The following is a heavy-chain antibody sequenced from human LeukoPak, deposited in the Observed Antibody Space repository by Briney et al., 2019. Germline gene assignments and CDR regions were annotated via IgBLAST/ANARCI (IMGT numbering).Heavy chain of an antibody. CDR2: INHNGNVN. Sequence: PGGSLRLSCAASGFTFSSYWMNWARQAPGKGLEWVASINHNGNVNYYVDSVKGRFTISRDNAKNSLYLQMNSLRAEDTAMYYCATGEGGFDYWGQGTLVTVSS. D-gene: IGHD1-26*01. CDR1: GFTFSSYW. CDR3: ATGEGGFDY. V-gene: IGHV3-7*01. J-gene: IGHJ4*02.